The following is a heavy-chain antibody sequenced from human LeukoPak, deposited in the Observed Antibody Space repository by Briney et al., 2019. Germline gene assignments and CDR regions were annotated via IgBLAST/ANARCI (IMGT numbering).Heavy chain of an antibody. Sequence: SVKVSCKASGGTFSSYAISWVRQAPGQGLEWMGGIIPIFGTTNYAQKFQGRVTITADKSTSTAYMELSSLRSEDTAVYYCAREQKRGYYFDYWGQGTLVTVSS. V-gene: IGHV1-69*06. D-gene: IGHD5-12*01. J-gene: IGHJ4*02. CDR1: GGTFSSYA. CDR3: AREQKRGYYFDY. CDR2: IIPIFGTT.